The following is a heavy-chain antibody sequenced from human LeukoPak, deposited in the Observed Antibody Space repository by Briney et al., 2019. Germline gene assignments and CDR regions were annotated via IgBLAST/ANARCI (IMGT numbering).Heavy chain of an antibody. D-gene: IGHD2-2*01. CDR2: FSGSGGST. V-gene: IGHV3-23*01. CDR3: AKDGAGSQSYCSSTSCYVDY. CDR1: GFTFSSYA. Sequence: GGSLRLSCAASGFTFSSYAMSWVRQAPGKGLECISGFSGSGGSTYYADSVKGRFTISRDNSKNTLYLQMNSLRAEDTAVYYCAKDGAGSQSYCSSTSCYVDYWGQGTLVTVSS. J-gene: IGHJ4*02.